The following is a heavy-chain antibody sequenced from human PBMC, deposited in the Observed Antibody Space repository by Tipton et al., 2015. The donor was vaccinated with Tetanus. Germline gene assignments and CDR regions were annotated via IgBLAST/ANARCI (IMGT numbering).Heavy chain of an antibody. V-gene: IGHV4-34*01. CDR3: AKHGDRDTIGHHFDY. J-gene: IGHJ4*02. CDR1: GGSFSGYY. CDR2: IHPSGSA. Sequence: TLSLTCAVYGGSFSGYYWTWIRQPPGQGLEWIGEIHPSGSANSNPSLNSRVTISVDTSKNQFSLRLSSVTAADTALYYCAKHGDRDTIGHHFDYWTQGTLVTVSS. D-gene: IGHD4-17*01.